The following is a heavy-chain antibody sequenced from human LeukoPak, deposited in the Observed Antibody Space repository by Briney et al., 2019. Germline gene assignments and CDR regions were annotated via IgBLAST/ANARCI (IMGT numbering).Heavy chain of an antibody. V-gene: IGHV1-18*01. J-gene: IGHJ4*02. D-gene: IGHD4-17*01. Sequence: GASVTVSCKASGYTFTSYGISWVRQAPGQGLEWMGWISAYNGNTNYAQKLQGRVTMTTDTSTSTAYMELRSLRSDDTAVYYCARFTLGDYAPGYFDYWGQGTLVTVSS. CDR2: ISAYNGNT. CDR3: ARFTLGDYAPGYFDY. CDR1: GYTFTSYG.